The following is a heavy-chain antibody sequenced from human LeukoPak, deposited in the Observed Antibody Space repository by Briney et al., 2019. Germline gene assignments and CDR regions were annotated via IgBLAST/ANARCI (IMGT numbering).Heavy chain of an antibody. CDR3: ARERGIRDAFDF. CDR1: GYTFTSYT. Sequence: ASVKVSCKASGYTFTSYTIHWVRQAPGQSLQWMGWISVGNGDSKSSQEFQGRVTLTRDTSATTAYLELSSLRPEDVAVYYCARERGIRDAFDFWGQGTMVTVSS. J-gene: IGHJ3*01. V-gene: IGHV1-3*03. D-gene: IGHD1-14*01. CDR2: ISVGNGDS.